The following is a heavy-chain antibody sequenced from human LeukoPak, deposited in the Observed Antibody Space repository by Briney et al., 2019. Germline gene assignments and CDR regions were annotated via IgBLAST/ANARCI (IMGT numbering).Heavy chain of an antibody. CDR3: AKDIVRGQLASSLDY. D-gene: IGHD6-13*01. J-gene: IGHJ4*02. CDR1: GFTFDDYA. CDR2: ISGDGGST. V-gene: IGHV3-43*02. Sequence: GGSLRLSCAASGFTFDDYAMHWVRQAPGKGLEWVSLISGDGGSTYYADSEKGRFTISRDNSKNSLYLQMNSLRTEDTALYYCAKDIVRGQLASSLDYWGQGTLVTVSS.